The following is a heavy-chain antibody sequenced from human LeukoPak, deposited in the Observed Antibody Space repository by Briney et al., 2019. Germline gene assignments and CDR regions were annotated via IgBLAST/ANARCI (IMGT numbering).Heavy chain of an antibody. J-gene: IGHJ4*02. CDR2: ISWNSGSI. V-gene: IGHV3-9*01. Sequence: GRSLRLSCAASGFTFDDYAMHWVRQAPGKGLEWVSGISWNSGSIGYADSVKGRFTISRDNAKNSLYLQMNGLRAEDTALYYCAKDGYSYARGYFDYWGQGTLVTVSS. CDR3: AKDGYSYARGYFDY. D-gene: IGHD5-18*01. CDR1: GFTFDDYA.